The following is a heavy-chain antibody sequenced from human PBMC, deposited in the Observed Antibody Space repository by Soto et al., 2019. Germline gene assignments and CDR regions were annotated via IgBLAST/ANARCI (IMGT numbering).Heavy chain of an antibody. CDR1: GFTFSSYW. D-gene: IGHD1-26*01. Sequence: GSLRLSCAASGFTFSSYWMHWVRQAPGKGLVWVSRINSDGSSTSYADSVKGRFTISRDNAKNTLYLQMNSPRAEDTAVYYCAREEVGRWDTSYYYYYGMDVWGQGTTVTVSS. V-gene: IGHV3-74*01. CDR3: AREEVGRWDTSYYYYYGMDV. J-gene: IGHJ6*02. CDR2: INSDGSST.